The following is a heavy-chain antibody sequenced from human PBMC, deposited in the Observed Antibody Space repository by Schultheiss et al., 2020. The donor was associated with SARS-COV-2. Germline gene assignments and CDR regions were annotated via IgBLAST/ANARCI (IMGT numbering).Heavy chain of an antibody. CDR3: ARMGEQQLVKDGMDV. CDR2: IYWNDDK. J-gene: IGHJ6*02. D-gene: IGHD6-13*01. Sequence: QTLSLTCAVYGGSFSGYYWSWIRQPPGKALEWLALIYWNDDKRYSPSLKSRLTITKDTSKSQVVLTMTNMDPVDTATYYCARMGEQQLVKDGMDVWGQGTTVTVSS. V-gene: IGHV2-5*08. CDR1: GGSFSGYYW.